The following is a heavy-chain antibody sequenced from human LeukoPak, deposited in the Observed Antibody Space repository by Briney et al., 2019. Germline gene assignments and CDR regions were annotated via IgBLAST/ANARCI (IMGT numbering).Heavy chain of an antibody. CDR1: GFTFSSYW. D-gene: IGHD1-26*01. J-gene: IGHJ5*02. CDR3: ARAGSGRLPDWFDP. Sequence: RPGGSLRLSCAASGFTFSSYWMNWVRQAPGKGLEWVSYISSSGSTIYYADSVKGRFTISRDNAKNSLYLQMNSLRAEDTAVYYCARAGSGRLPDWFDPWGQGTLVTVSS. V-gene: IGHV3-48*03. CDR2: ISSSGSTI.